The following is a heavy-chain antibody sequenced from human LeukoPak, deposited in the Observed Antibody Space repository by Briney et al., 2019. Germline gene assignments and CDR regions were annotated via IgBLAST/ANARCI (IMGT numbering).Heavy chain of an antibody. Sequence: SETLSLTCTVSGYSISSGYYWSWIRQPPGKGLEWIGYIYYSGSTNYNPSLKSRVTISVDTSKNQFSLKLSSVTAADTAVYYCARADSSSWSNNWFDPWGQGTLVTVSS. D-gene: IGHD6-13*01. J-gene: IGHJ5*02. V-gene: IGHV4-61*01. CDR2: IYYSGST. CDR1: GYSISSGYY. CDR3: ARADSSSWSNNWFDP.